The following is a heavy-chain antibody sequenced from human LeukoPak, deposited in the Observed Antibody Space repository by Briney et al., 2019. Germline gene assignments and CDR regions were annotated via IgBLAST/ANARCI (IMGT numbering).Heavy chain of an antibody. Sequence: GGSLRLSCAASGFTFSSYWMSWVRQAPGKGLEWVANIKQDGSEKYYVDSVKGRFTVSRDNAKNSLYLQMNSLRAEDTAVYYCARDGYYYDSSGSDGWDYWGQGTLVTVSS. J-gene: IGHJ4*02. CDR3: ARDGYYYDSSGSDGWDY. D-gene: IGHD3-22*01. CDR2: IKQDGSEK. V-gene: IGHV3-7*01. CDR1: GFTFSSYW.